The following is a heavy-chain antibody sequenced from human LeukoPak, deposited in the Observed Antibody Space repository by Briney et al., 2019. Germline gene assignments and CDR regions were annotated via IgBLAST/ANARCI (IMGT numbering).Heavy chain of an antibody. Sequence: SETLSLTCTVSGGSISSYYWSWIRQPPGKGLEWIGHIYYSGSTNYNPSLKSRVTISVDTSKNQFSLKLSSVTAADTAVYYCARETAAAGNDAFDIWGQGTMVTVSS. D-gene: IGHD6-13*01. CDR1: GGSISSYY. CDR3: ARETAAAGNDAFDI. V-gene: IGHV4-59*01. CDR2: IYYSGST. J-gene: IGHJ3*02.